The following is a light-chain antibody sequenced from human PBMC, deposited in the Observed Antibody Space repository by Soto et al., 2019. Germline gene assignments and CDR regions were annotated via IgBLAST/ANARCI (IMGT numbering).Light chain of an antibody. J-gene: IGLJ3*02. CDR3: CSYAASSTWV. CDR1: SRDVGSYNL. Sequence: QSALTQPASVSGSPGQSITISCTGTSRDVGSYNLVGGYQQHPGKAPNPMIYEGSKRPSGVSNRLSGSKSGNTDSLTTSGLQAEDAADYYCCSYAASSTWVFGGGTTVTVL. CDR2: EGS. V-gene: IGLV2-23*01.